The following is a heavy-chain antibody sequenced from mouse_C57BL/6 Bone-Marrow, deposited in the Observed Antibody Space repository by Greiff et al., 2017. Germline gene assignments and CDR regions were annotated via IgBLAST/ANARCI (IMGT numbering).Heavy chain of an antibody. CDR2: ISSGGSYT. CDR1: GFTFSSYG. D-gene: IGHD2-4*01. Sequence: EVKLVESGGDLVKPGGSLKLSCAASGFTFSSYGMSWVRQTPDKRLEWVATISSGGSYTYYPDSVKGRVTISRDNAKNTLYLQMSSLKSEYTAMYYCARRDDYDDYYAMDYWGQGTSVTVSS. V-gene: IGHV5-6*02. J-gene: IGHJ4*01. CDR3: ARRDDYDDYYAMDY.